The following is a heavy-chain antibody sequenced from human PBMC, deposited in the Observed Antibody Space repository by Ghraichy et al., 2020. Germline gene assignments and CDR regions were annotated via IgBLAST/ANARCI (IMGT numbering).Heavy chain of an antibody. CDR3: ARGGPGPVTYYDFWSGYYIYDAFDI. V-gene: IGHV1-8*01. CDR1: GYTFTSYD. D-gene: IGHD3-3*01. Sequence: ASVKVSCKASGYTFTSYDINWVRQATGQGLEWMGWMNPNSGNTGYAQKFQGRVTMTRNTSISTAYMELSSLRSEDTAVYYCARGGPGPVTYYDFWSGYYIYDAFDIWGQGTMVTVSS. J-gene: IGHJ3*02. CDR2: MNPNSGNT.